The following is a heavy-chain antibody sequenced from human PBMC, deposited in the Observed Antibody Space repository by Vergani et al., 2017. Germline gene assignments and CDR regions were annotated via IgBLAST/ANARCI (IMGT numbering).Heavy chain of an antibody. V-gene: IGHV4-59*01. CDR2: IYYSGST. CDR3: ARNRYCGGDCYSDAVDI. CDR1: GASISSYY. Sequence: QVQLQESGPGLVKPSQTLSLTCTVSGASISSYYWSWIRQPPGKGLEWIGYIYYSGSTNYNPSLKSRVTISVVTSKNQFSLKLSSVPAADTAVYYCARNRYCGGDCYSDAVDIWGRGTMVIVSS. D-gene: IGHD2-21*02. J-gene: IGHJ3*02.